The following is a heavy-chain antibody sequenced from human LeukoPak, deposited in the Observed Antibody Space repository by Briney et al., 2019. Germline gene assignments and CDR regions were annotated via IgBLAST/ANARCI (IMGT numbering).Heavy chain of an antibody. D-gene: IGHD2-2*01. Sequence: GGSLRLSCAASGFTFSSYAMSWVRQAPGKGLEWVSAISGSGGSTYYADSVKGRFTISRDNSKNTLYLQMNSLRAEDTAVYYCARGLAGAVVVPAAITAFDIWGQGTMVTVSS. V-gene: IGHV3-23*01. CDR2: ISGSGGST. CDR3: ARGLAGAVVVPAAITAFDI. CDR1: GFTFSSYA. J-gene: IGHJ3*02.